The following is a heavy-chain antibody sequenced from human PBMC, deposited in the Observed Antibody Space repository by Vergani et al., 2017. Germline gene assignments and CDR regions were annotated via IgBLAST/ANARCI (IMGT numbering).Heavy chain of an antibody. CDR1: GESIRSGSHY. D-gene: IGHD2-21*01. Sequence: QVQLQESGPGLVKPSQTLSLTCTVSGESIRSGSHYWSWIRQPAGEGPEWVGHIHTGGSTDLNPSFKSRVSISVDTSKRQFSLKLNSVTAAATAFYYCASTLPSCPRGNCSAIWGRGTLVTVSS. CDR3: ASTLPSCPRGNCSAI. CDR2: IHTGGST. J-gene: IGHJ4*02. V-gene: IGHV4-61*02.